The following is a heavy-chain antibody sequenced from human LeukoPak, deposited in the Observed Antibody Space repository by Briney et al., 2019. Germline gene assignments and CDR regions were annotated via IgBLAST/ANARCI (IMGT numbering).Heavy chain of an antibody. Sequence: GGSLRLSCAASGLTFSIYTMHWVRQAPGQGLEWVARISEDGTYQHYTDSVKGRFTISRDNSKNMLYLQMNSLRAEDTAVYYCAKEYSPGSRGYFDYWGQGTLVTVSS. CDR1: GLTFSIYT. CDR2: ISEDGTYQ. CDR3: AKEYSPGSRGYFDY. J-gene: IGHJ4*02. D-gene: IGHD2-21*01. V-gene: IGHV3-30-3*01.